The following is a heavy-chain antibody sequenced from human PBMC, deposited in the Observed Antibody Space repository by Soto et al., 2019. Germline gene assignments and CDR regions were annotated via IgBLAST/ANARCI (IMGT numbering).Heavy chain of an antibody. CDR1: GYTFTTYF. D-gene: IGHD6-25*01. V-gene: IGHV1-2*02. J-gene: IGHJ4*02. Sequence: QVQLVQSGAEVVKPGASVKVSCKASGYTFTTYFLHWVRQAPGQGLEWLGWISPGSGGTNYAQKFQGMVTMTRDTSINTAYMELSRLTSDDSGVYYCARELQRGTDYWGQGALITVSS. CDR3: ARELQRGTDY. CDR2: ISPGSGGT.